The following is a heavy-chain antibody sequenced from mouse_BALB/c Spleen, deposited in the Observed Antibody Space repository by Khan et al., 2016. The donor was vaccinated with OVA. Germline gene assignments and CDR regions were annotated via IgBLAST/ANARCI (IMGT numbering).Heavy chain of an antibody. J-gene: IGHJ4*01. Sequence: EVELVESGGDLVKPGGSLKLSCAASGFTFSSYGMSWVRQTPDKRLEWVATISSGGHYTYFPDSVRGRFTISRDNAKNTLYLQMSSLKSEDTAMYYWARTITTAKEDDYAMDYWGQGTSVTVSS. D-gene: IGHD1-2*01. V-gene: IGHV5-6*01. CDR2: ISSGGHYT. CDR1: GFTFSSYG. CDR3: ARTITTAKEDDYAMDY.